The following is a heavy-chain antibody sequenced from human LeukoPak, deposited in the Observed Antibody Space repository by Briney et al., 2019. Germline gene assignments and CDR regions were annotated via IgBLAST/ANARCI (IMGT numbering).Heavy chain of an antibody. D-gene: IGHD6-13*01. CDR3: AGGYSSSWYSVY. V-gene: IGHV4-59*01. Sequence: PGGSLRLSCAASGFTFSSYSMNWIRQPPGKGLEWIGYIYYSGSTNYNPSLKSRVTISVDTSKNQFSLKLSSVTAADTAVYYCAGGYSSSWYSVYWGQGTLVTVSS. CDR1: GFTFSSYS. J-gene: IGHJ4*02. CDR2: IYYSGST.